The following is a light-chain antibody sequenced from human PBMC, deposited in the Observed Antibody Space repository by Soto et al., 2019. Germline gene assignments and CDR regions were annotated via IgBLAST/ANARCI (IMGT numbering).Light chain of an antibody. CDR1: TGAVTSGHY. J-gene: IGLJ2*01. CDR2: DTS. V-gene: IGLV7-46*01. CDR3: LLSYSGAHVV. Sequence: QAVVTQEPSLTVSPGGTVTLTCGSSTGAVTSGHYPYWFQQKPSQAPRTLIYDTSNKHSWTPARFSGSLLGGKAALTLSGAQPEDEAEYYGLLSYSGAHVVFGGGTKVTVL.